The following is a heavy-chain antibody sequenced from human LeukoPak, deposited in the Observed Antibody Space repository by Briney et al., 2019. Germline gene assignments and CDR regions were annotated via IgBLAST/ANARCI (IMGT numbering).Heavy chain of an antibody. Sequence: GGSLRLSCAASGFDFNTFIMHWVRQGPGKGLEWLTFLRAGGPYGTEKFYADSVKGRFTISTDNSKNTLFLQMNSLRPEDTAVFSCVKKTGDLGKGGFKTWGQGTTV. V-gene: IGHV3-30*02. J-gene: IGHJ3*01. D-gene: IGHD7-27*01. CDR1: GFDFNTFI. CDR2: LRAGGPYGTEK. CDR3: VKKTGDLGKGGFKT.